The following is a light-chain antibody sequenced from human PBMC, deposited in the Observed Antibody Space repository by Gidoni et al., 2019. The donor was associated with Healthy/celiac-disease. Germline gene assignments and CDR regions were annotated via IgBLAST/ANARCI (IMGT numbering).Light chain of an antibody. CDR1: SSNIGSNY. CDR3: AAWDDSLSGWV. J-gene: IGLJ3*02. Sequence: QSVLTQPPSASGTPGQRGTISCSGSSSNIGSNYVYCYQQLPGTAPKLLIYRNNQRPSGVPDRFSGSKSGTSASLAISGLRSEDEADYYCAAWDDSLSGWVFGGGTKLTVL. V-gene: IGLV1-47*01. CDR2: RNN.